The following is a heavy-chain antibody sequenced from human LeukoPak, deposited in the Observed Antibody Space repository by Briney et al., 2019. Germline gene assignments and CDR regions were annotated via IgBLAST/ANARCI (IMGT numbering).Heavy chain of an antibody. CDR2: ISSRSTYI. J-gene: IGHJ4*02. D-gene: IGHD3-16*02. Sequence: GGSLRLSCAASGFTVSSNYMNWVRQAPGKGLEWVSSISSRSTYIYYADSVKGRFTISRDNAKNSLYLQMNSLRAEDTAVYYCARGGRGYDYVWGSYRPTYWGQGTLVTVSS. CDR3: ARGGRGYDYVWGSYRPTY. CDR1: GFTVSSNY. V-gene: IGHV3-21*01.